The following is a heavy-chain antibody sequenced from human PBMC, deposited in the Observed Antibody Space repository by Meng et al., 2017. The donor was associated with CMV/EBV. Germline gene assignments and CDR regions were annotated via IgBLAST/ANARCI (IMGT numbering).Heavy chain of an antibody. Sequence: ASVKVSCKASGYTFTSYYMHWVRQAPGQGLEWMGIINPSGGSTSYAQKLQGRVTMTRDTSTSTVYMELSSLRSEDTAAYYCARRGVVIGDFDYWGQGTLVTVSS. D-gene: IGHD3-3*01. CDR3: ARRGVVIGDFDY. CDR1: GYTFTSYY. V-gene: IGHV1-46*01. J-gene: IGHJ4*02. CDR2: INPSGGST.